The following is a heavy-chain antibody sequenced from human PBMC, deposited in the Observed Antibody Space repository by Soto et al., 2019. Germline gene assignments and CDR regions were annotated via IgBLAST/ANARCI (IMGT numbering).Heavy chain of an antibody. CDR1: GYTLTELS. Sequence: ASVKVSFKVSGYTLTELSMHWVRQAPGKGLEWMGGFDPEDGETIYAQKFQGRVTMTEDTSTDTAYMELSSLRSEDMAVYYCATPWVGATIPFDYWGQGTLVTVSS. CDR2: FDPEDGET. D-gene: IGHD1-26*01. CDR3: ATPWVGATIPFDY. V-gene: IGHV1-24*01. J-gene: IGHJ4*02.